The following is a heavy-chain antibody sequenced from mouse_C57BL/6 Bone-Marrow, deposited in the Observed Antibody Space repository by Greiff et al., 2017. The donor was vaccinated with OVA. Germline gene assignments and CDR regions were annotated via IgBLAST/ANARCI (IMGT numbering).Heavy chain of an antibody. CDR1: GYTFTSYW. D-gene: IGHD4-1*01. CDR2: IDPSDSYT. CDR3: ALGGAMDY. J-gene: IGHJ4*01. Sequence: QVPLPQPGSYLVLPGASVQLSCKASGYTFTSYWMHWVKQRPGQGLEWIGEIDPSDSYTNYNQKFKGKSTLTVDKSSSTAYMQLSSLTSEDSAVYYCALGGAMDYWGQGTSVTVSS. V-gene: IGHV1-69*01.